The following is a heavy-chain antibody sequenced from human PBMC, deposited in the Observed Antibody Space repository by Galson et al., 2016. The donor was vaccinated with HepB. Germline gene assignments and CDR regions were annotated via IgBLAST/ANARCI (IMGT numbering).Heavy chain of an antibody. CDR2: IWGDGSNR. Sequence: SLRLSCAASGFTFNDYGMHWVRQAPGKGLEWVAVIWGDGSNRYYGDSVRGRFTISRDNAQNSVFLQMSGLRAEDTAVYYCARDHNYRLDLWGQGTLVTVSS. J-gene: IGHJ4*02. CDR1: GFTFNDYG. D-gene: IGHD5-24*01. CDR3: ARDHNYRLDL. V-gene: IGHV3-33*01.